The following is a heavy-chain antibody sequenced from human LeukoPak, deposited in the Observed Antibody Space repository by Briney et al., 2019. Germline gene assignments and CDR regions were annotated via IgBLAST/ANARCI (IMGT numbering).Heavy chain of an antibody. CDR2: INPNSGGT. V-gene: IGHV1-2*02. CDR3: ARYRIAVAGGGFDY. D-gene: IGHD6-19*01. CDR1: GYTFTGYY. J-gene: IGHJ4*02. Sequence: EASVKVSCKASGYTFTGYYMHWVRQAPGQGLEWMGWINPNSGGTNYAQKFQGRVTMTRDTSISTAYMELSRLRSDDTAVYYCARYRIAVAGGGFDYWGQGTLVTVSS.